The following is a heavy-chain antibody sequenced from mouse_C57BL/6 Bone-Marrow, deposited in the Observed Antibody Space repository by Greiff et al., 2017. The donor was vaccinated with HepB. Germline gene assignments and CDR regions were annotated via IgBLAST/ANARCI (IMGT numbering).Heavy chain of an antibody. CDR3: ARAAQAYYFDY. Sequence: EVQLQQSGPGLVKPSQSLSLTCSVTGYSFTSGYYWNWIRQFPGNKLEWMGYISYDGSNNYNPTLKNRISITRDTSKNQFFLKLNSVTTEDTATYYCARAAQAYYFDYWGQGTTLTVSS. D-gene: IGHD3-2*02. J-gene: IGHJ2*01. V-gene: IGHV3-6*01. CDR1: GYSFTSGYY. CDR2: ISYDGSN.